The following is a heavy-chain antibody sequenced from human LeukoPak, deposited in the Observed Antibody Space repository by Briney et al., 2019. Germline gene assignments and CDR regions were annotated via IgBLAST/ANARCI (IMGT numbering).Heavy chain of an antibody. V-gene: IGHV3-30*02. D-gene: IGHD6-6*01. CDR2: IRYDGSNK. J-gene: IGHJ6*03. CDR3: AKRGGSSSSLYYYYYYMDV. Sequence: GGSLRLSCAASGFTFSSYGMHWVRQAPGKGLKWVAFIRYDGSNKYYADSVKGRFTISRDNSKNTLYLQMNSLRAEDTAVYYCAKRGGSSSSLYYYYYYMDVWGKGTTVTVSS. CDR1: GFTFSSYG.